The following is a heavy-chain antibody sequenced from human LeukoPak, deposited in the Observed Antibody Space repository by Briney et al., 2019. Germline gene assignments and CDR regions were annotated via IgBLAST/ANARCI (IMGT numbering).Heavy chain of an antibody. CDR3: TRLCGGHCYGKWDWFDP. J-gene: IGHJ5*02. Sequence: GGSLRLSCAASGFTFSGSAMHWVRQASGKGLEWVGRIRSKANSYATAYAASVKGRFTISRDDSKNTAYLQMNSLKTEDTAVYYCTRLCGGHCYGKWDWFDPWGQGTLVTVSS. CDR1: GFTFSGSA. CDR2: IRSKANSYAT. V-gene: IGHV3-73*01. D-gene: IGHD2-21*01.